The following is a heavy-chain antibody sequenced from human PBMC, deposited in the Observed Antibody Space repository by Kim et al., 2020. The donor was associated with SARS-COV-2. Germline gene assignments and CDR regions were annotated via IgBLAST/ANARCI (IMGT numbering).Heavy chain of an antibody. CDR1: GFTFSGHW. V-gene: IGHV3-74*01. CDR3: ARGGGGMDV. J-gene: IGHJ6*02. CDR2: INNDGSST. Sequence: GGSLRLSCAASGFTFSGHWMFWVRQGPGKGLVCVSRINNDGSSTNYADSVKGRFTVSRDNAKNTLYLQMNSLRVEDTAVYYCARGGGGMDVWGQGPTVT. D-gene: IGHD3-16*01.